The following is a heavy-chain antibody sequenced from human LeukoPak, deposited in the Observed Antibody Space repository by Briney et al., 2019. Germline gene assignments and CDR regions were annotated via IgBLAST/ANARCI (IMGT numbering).Heavy chain of an antibody. CDR3: TRFPIVGASGTFDY. V-gene: IGHV3-49*04. J-gene: IGHJ4*02. D-gene: IGHD1-26*01. Sequence: GGPLRLSCTASGFTFGDYAMSWVRQAPGKGLEWVGFIRSKAYGGTTEYAASVKGRFTISRDDSKGIAYLQMNSLKTEDTAVYYCTRFPIVGASGTFDYWGQGTLVTLSS. CDR1: GFTFGDYA. CDR2: IRSKAYGGTT.